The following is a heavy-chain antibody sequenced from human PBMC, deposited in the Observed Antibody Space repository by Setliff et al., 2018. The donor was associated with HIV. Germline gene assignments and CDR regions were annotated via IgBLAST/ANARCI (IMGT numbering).Heavy chain of an antibody. CDR1: GYTFTSYG. D-gene: IGHD2-15*01. CDR2: ISGYNGNT. J-gene: IGHJ4*02. Sequence: ASVTVSCKASGYTFTSYGISWVRQAPGQGLEWMGWISGYNGNTNYAQNLQGRVTMTTDTSTSTAYMELRSLRSDDTAVYYCARDWWELPALDCWGQGTRVTVSS. V-gene: IGHV1-18*01. CDR3: ARDWWELPALDC.